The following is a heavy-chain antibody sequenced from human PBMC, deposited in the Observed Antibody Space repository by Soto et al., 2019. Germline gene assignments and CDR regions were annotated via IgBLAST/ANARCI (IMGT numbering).Heavy chain of an antibody. CDR2: ISDSSGST. CDR3: AKLQQQLVWGFDY. J-gene: IGHJ4*02. Sequence: EVQLLESGGGLVQPGGSLRLSCAASGFTFSSYAMGWVRQAPGKGLEWVSTISDSSGSTYHADSVKGRFTISRDNSKNTLYLQMNSLRAEDTAVYYCAKLQQQLVWGFDYWGQGTQVTVSS. V-gene: IGHV3-23*01. CDR1: GFTFSSYA. D-gene: IGHD6-13*01.